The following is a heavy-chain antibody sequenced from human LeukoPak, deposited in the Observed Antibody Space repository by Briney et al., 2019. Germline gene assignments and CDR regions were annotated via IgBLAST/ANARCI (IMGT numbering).Heavy chain of an antibody. CDR3: ARVYGDYDERGYYYYYYMDV. V-gene: IGHV4-34*01. D-gene: IGHD4-17*01. Sequence: SETLSLTCAVYGGSFSGYYWSWIRQPPGKGLEWIGEINHSGSTNYNPSLKSRVTISVDTSKNQFSLKLSSVTAADTAVYYCARVYGDYDERGYYYYYYMDVWGKGTTVTVSS. CDR1: GGSFSGYY. J-gene: IGHJ6*03. CDR2: INHSGST.